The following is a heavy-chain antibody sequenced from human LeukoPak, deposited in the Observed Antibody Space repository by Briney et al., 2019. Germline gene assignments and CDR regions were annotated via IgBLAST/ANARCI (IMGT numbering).Heavy chain of an antibody. CDR2: IYTSGST. D-gene: IGHD3-16*01. J-gene: IGHJ5*02. V-gene: IGHV4-61*02. Sequence: SETLSLTCTVSGGSISSGSYYWSWIRQPAGKGLEWIGRIYTSGSTNYNPSFKSRVTISVDTSKNQFSLKLSSVTAADTAVYYCARTKGGAARWFDPWGQGTLVTVSS. CDR3: ARTKGGAARWFDP. CDR1: GGSISSGSYY.